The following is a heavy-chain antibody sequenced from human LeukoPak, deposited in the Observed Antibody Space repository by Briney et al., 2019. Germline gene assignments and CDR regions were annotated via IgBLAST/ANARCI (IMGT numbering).Heavy chain of an antibody. Sequence: ASVKVSCKASGYTFTIYGINWVRQAPGQGLEWMGWISVYNDKTNYAQKFQGRITVTTDTSTTTAYMELRSLRSDDTAVYYCARDGYGSGKGYFDYWGQGSLVTVSS. CDR3: ARDGYGSGKGYFDY. V-gene: IGHV1-18*01. CDR2: ISVYNDKT. CDR1: GYTFTIYG. D-gene: IGHD3-10*01. J-gene: IGHJ4*02.